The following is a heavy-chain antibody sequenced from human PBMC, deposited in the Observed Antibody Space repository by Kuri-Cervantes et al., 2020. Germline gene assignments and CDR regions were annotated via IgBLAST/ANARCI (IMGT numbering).Heavy chain of an antibody. Sequence: ASAKVSCKASGYTFTSYAMHWVRQAPGQRLEWMGWINAGNGNTKYSQKFQGRVTITRDTSASTAYMELSSLRSEDTAVYFCAHSPRSSGWFYFDYWGQGTLVTVSS. V-gene: IGHV1-3*01. CDR3: AHSPRSSGWFYFDY. D-gene: IGHD6-19*01. CDR1: GYTFTSYA. CDR2: INAGNGNT. J-gene: IGHJ4*02.